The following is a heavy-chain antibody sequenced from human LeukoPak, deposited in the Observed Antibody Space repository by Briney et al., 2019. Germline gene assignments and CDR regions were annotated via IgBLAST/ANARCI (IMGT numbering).Heavy chain of an antibody. CDR2: IYSGGST. J-gene: IGHJ4*02. CDR1: GFTVSSNY. D-gene: IGHD1-26*01. Sequence: GGSLGLSCAASGFTVSSNYMSWVRQAPGKGLEWVSVIYSGGSTYYADSVKGRFTISRDNSKNTLYLQMNSLRVEDTAVYYCATKSGNYYNYWGRGSLVTVSS. V-gene: IGHV3-53*01. CDR3: ATKSGNYYNY.